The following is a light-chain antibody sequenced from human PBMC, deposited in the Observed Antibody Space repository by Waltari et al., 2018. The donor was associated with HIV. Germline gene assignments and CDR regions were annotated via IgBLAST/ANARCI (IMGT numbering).Light chain of an antibody. CDR3: MQGTYWPLT. J-gene: IGKJ4*01. V-gene: IGKV2-30*01. CDR1: QSLVSTDGHTY. CDR2: KVS. Sequence: EVVLTQSPLSLPVTLGQPASISCRSSQSLVSTDGHTYLNWFHQRAGQSPRRLIYKVSNRDSGVPDRFGGSGSATVFTLTISTVQSEDAGIYYCMQGTYWPLTFGGGTRLEI.